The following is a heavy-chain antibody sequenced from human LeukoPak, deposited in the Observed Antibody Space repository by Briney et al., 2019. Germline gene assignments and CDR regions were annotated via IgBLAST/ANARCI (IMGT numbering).Heavy chain of an antibody. CDR2: IYYSGST. CDR3: ARVDSSGYYGLDWFDP. J-gene: IGHJ5*02. D-gene: IGHD3-22*01. V-gene: IGHV4-59*01. CDR1: GGSISSYY. Sequence: SETLSLTCTVSGGSISSYYWSWLRQPPGKGLEWIGYIYYSGSTNYNPSLKSRVTISVVTSKNQFSLKLSSVTAADTAVYYCARVDSSGYYGLDWFDPWGQGTLVTVSS.